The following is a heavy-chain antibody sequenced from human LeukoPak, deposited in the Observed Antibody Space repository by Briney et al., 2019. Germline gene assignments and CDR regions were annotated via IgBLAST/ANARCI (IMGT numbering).Heavy chain of an antibody. CDR1: GGSISSSSYY. CDR3: AREVWDFGVVVAMDY. J-gene: IGHJ4*02. CDR2: IYYSGST. V-gene: IGHV4-39*07. D-gene: IGHD3-3*01. Sequence: SETLSLTCTVSGGSISSSSYYWGWIRQPPGKGLEWIGSIYYSGSTYYNPSLKSRVTISVDTSKNQFSLKLSSVTAADTAVYYCAREVWDFGVVVAMDYWGQGTLVTVSS.